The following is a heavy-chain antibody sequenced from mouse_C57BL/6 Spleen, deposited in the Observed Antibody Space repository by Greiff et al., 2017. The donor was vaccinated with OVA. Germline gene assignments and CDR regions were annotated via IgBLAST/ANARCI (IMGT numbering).Heavy chain of an antibody. CDR1: GFTFRDYG. J-gene: IGHJ1*03. CDR3: ARYRYYGSSYWYFDV. V-gene: IGHV5-17*01. CDR2: ISSGSNTI. Sequence: EVKLMESGGGLVKPGGSLKLSCAASGFTFRDYGMHWVRQAPETGLEWVAYISSGSNTIYYAATVKGRFTISRDTAKNTLFLQMTSLRSEDTAMYYCARYRYYGSSYWYFDVWGTGTTVTVAS. D-gene: IGHD1-1*01.